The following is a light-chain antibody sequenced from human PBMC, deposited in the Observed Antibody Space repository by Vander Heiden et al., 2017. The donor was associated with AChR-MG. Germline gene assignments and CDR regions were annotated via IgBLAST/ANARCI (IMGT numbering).Light chain of an antibody. V-gene: IGLV2-11*01. CDR2: EVS. Sequence: QSAPTQPPSLSGAPVPSVTISCTGTSTDVGGYIYVSWYEEYPGKAHKLRSYEVSNRPSGVSDRFSGSKSGNKASLSISGLQAEDEADYYCCSYAGRSTLAICGTGTKV. CDR1: STDVGGYIY. J-gene: IGLJ1*01. CDR3: CSYAGRSTLAI.